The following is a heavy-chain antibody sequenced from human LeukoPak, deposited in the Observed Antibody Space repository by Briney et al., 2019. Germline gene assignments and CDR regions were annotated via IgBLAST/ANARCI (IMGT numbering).Heavy chain of an antibody. CDR1: GFTFSSYW. D-gene: IGHD2-2*03. CDR2: IKQDGSEK. CDR3: ARDFKGLGYSIWFDP. Sequence: SGGFLRLSCAASGFTFSSYWMSWVRQAPGKGLEWVASIKQDGSEKYYVDSVKGRFTISRDNAKNSLYLQMNSLRAEDTAVYYCARDFKGLGYSIWFDPWGQGTLVTVSS. V-gene: IGHV3-7*01. J-gene: IGHJ5*02.